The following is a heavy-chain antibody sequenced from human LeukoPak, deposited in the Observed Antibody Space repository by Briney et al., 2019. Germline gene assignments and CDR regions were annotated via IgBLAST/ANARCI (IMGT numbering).Heavy chain of an antibody. V-gene: IGHV1-46*01. CDR3: ARGVENYDFWSGYYSFDY. CDR1: GYTFTSYY. J-gene: IGHJ4*02. D-gene: IGHD3-3*01. Sequence: ASVKVSCKASGYTFTSYYMHWVRQAPGQGLEWMGIINPSGGSTSYAQKFQGRVTMTRDTSTSTVYMELSSLRSEDTAVYYCARGVENYDFWSGYYSFDYWGQGTLVTVSS. CDR2: INPSGGST.